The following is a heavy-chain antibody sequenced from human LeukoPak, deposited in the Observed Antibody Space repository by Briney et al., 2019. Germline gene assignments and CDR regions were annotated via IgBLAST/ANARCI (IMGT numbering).Heavy chain of an antibody. J-gene: IGHJ6*02. V-gene: IGHV4-59*08. CDR1: SSSINSYY. CDR2: IYYSGSP. Sequence: PSETLSLTCTVSSSSINSYYWSWIRQPPGKGLEWVGYIYYSGSPTYNPSLKSRVAISIHTSKKHFSLKLSSVTAADTAVYYCARSIVVAGFVSDYYYYGMDVWGQGTTVTVSS. D-gene: IGHD6-19*01. CDR3: ARSIVVAGFVSDYYYYGMDV.